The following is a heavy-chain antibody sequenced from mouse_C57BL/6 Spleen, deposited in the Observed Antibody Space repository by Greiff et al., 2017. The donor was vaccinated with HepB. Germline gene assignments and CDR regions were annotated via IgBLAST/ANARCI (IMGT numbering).Heavy chain of an antibody. CDR3: ARSPAAQATDY. J-gene: IGHJ2*01. V-gene: IGHV1-55*01. CDR1: GYTFTSYW. D-gene: IGHD3-2*02. Sequence: VQLQQPGAELVKPGASVKMSCKASGYTFTSYWITWVKQRPGQGLEWIGDIYPGSGSTNYNEKFKSKATLTVDTSSSTAYMQRSSLTSEDSAVYYCARSPAAQATDYWGQGTTLTVSS. CDR2: IYPGSGST.